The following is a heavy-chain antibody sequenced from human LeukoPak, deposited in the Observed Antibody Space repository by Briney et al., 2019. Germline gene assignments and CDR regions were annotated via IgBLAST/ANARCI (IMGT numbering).Heavy chain of an antibody. Sequence: PSETLSLTCTVSGGSISSGGYYWSWIRQPPGKGLEWIGYIYHSGSTYYNPSLKSRVTISVDRSKNQFSLKLSSVTAADTAVYYCARGPYYDYTKTSAFDIWGQGTMVTVSS. D-gene: IGHD3-16*01. CDR2: IYHSGST. J-gene: IGHJ3*02. V-gene: IGHV4-30-2*01. CDR1: GGSISSGGYY. CDR3: ARGPYYDYTKTSAFDI.